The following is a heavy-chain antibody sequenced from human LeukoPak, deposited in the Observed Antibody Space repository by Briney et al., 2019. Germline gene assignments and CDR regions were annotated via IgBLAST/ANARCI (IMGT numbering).Heavy chain of an antibody. CDR1: GSTSSRDS. CDR2: LRSSSSYI. D-gene: IGHD6-13*01. Sequence: GRSLRLSCAPSGSTSSRDSTNSVRQAPRKGLKWVSSLRSSSSYIYYADSVKGRFTIARENANNLLYLQMNSLKAEDTAVYYCARVGGTSWYGWCDPWGQGTLVTGAS. V-gene: IGHV3-21*04. J-gene: IGHJ5*02. CDR3: ARVGGTSWYGWCDP.